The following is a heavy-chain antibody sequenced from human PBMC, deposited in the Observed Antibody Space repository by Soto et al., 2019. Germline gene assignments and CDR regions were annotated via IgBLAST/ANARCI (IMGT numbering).Heavy chain of an antibody. Sequence: EVQLVQSGAEVKKPGESLQISCKGSGYSFASYWIGWVRQMPGKGLEWMGIIYVGDSDTRYSPSFQGQVAISADKSISPAYLQWSSLKASDTAIYYCVEGYCSGGTCWQYFQHWGQGTLVSVSS. CDR3: VEGYCSGGTCWQYFQH. CDR2: IYVGDSDT. V-gene: IGHV5-51*03. D-gene: IGHD2-15*01. CDR1: GYSFASYW. J-gene: IGHJ1*01.